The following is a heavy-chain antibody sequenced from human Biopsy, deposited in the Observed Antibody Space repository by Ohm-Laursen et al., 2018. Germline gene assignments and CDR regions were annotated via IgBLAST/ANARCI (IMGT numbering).Heavy chain of an antibody. CDR1: GFSFTGYH. CDR3: TRGGYYYDSLAYYYWFDP. V-gene: IGHV1-2*02. D-gene: IGHD3-22*01. Sequence: ASVKVSCKVSGFSFTGYHVHWVRQAPGQGLEWMGWINAKTGDTNYAQKFQGRVTMTRDTSISTAYVDLSSLRSDDTAVYYCTRGGYYYDSLAYYYWFDPWGQGTLVTVSS. CDR2: INAKTGDT. J-gene: IGHJ5*02.